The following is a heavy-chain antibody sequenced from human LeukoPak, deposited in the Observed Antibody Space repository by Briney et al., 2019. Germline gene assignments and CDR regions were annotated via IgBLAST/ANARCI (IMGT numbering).Heavy chain of an antibody. CDR2: ISYDGSNK. Sequence: GRSLRLSCAASGFTFSSYAMHWVRQAPGKGLEWVAVISYDGSNKYDEDSVKGRFTISRDNSKNTLYLQMNSLRAEDTAVYYCARDALSPDIVATMRYFDYWGQGTLVTVSS. CDR1: GFTFSSYA. D-gene: IGHD5-12*01. J-gene: IGHJ4*02. CDR3: ARDALSPDIVATMRYFDY. V-gene: IGHV3-30*04.